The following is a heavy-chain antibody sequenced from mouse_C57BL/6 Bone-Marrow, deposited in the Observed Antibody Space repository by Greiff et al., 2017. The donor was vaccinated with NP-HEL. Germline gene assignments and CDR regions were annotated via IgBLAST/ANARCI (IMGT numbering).Heavy chain of an antibody. CDR3: ARDGLTTGSYFDY. Sequence: QVQLQQSGAELVRPGSSVKLSCKASGYTFTSYWMHWVKQRPIQGLEWIGNIDPSDSETHYNQKFKDKATLTVDKSSSTAYMQLSSLTSEDSAVYYCARDGLTTGSYFDYWGQGTTLTVSS. J-gene: IGHJ2*01. CDR2: IDPSDSET. V-gene: IGHV1-52*01. D-gene: IGHD2-12*01. CDR1: GYTFTSYW.